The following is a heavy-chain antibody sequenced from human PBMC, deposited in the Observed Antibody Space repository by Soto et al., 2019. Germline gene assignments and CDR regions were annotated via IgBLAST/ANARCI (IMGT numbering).Heavy chain of an antibody. Sequence: QEQLVQSGAEVKKPGASLKVSCKASGYTFTDNYIHWVRQAPGQGLEWVGWINPDSGGTNLAQRFQGRVTMTSDTSINTAYMELSSLRSDDTAVYYCAIRTGQLAIISEFDGDWFFEIWGRGTLVTVSS. CDR3: AIRTGQLAIISEFDGDWFFEI. D-gene: IGHD2-2*01. CDR1: GYTFTDNY. J-gene: IGHJ2*01. V-gene: IGHV1-2*02. CDR2: INPDSGGT.